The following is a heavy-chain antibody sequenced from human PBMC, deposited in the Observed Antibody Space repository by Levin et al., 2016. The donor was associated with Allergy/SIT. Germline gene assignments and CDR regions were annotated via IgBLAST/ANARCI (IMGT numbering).Heavy chain of an antibody. Sequence: WVRQAPGQGLEWMGIINPSGGSTSYAQKFQGRVTMTRDTSTSTAYMELRSLRSDDTAVYYCAVTQIGAPVLYFDYWGQGTLVTVSS. CDR2: INPSGGST. V-gene: IGHV1-46*01. CDR3: AVTQIGAPVLYFDY. D-gene: IGHD3-16*01. J-gene: IGHJ4*02.